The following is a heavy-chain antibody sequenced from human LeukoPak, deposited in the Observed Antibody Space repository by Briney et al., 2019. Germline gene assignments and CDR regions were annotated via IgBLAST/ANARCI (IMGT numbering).Heavy chain of an antibody. J-gene: IGHJ4*02. CDR1: GFTFSSYA. CDR3: AKGHQECTTASCSCYFDF. D-gene: IGHD2-2*01. CDR2: MSGGGGST. Sequence: GGSLRLSCAASGFTFSSYAMSWVRQAPGKGLDWVSGMSGGGGSTFYADSVKGWFSISRDNSKNTLYLQVNSLRAEDTAVYYCAKGHQECTTASCSCYFDFWGQGTLVTASS. V-gene: IGHV3-23*01.